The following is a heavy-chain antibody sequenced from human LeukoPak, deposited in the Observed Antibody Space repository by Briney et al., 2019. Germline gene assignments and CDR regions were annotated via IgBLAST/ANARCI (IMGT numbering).Heavy chain of an antibody. V-gene: IGHV3-66*01. D-gene: IGHD1-26*01. CDR2: IYSGGST. CDR1: GFTFSSYA. CDR3: ATEVRIVGAFDY. J-gene: IGHJ4*02. Sequence: GGSLRLSCAASGFTFSSYAMSWVRQAPGKGLEWVSVIYSGGSTYYADSVKGRFTISRDNSKNTLYLQMNSLRAEDTAVYYCATEVRIVGAFDYWGQGTLVTVSS.